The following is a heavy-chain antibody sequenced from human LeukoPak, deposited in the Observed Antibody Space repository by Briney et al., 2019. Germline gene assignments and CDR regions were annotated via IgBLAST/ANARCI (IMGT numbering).Heavy chain of an antibody. CDR1: GFTFSDYA. Sequence: GGSLRLSCAASGFTFSDYAMYWLRQAPGKGLEWVAFTTYDEGDKFYADSVKGRFTISRDNSKNTLYLQMNSLRAEDTALYYCAKDRANAWTSDYWGRGTLVTVSS. D-gene: IGHD3/OR15-3a*01. J-gene: IGHJ4*02. CDR3: AKDRANAWTSDY. V-gene: IGHV3-30*02. CDR2: TTYDEGDK.